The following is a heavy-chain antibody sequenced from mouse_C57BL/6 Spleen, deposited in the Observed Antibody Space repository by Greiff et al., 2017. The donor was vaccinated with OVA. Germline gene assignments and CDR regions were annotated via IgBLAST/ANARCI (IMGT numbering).Heavy chain of an antibody. CDR3: ARGEYSNYGGYFDY. CDR1: GFTFSDYY. Sequence: EVKLMESEGGLVQPGSSMKLSCTASGFTFSDYYMAWVRQVPEKGLEWVANINYDGSSTYYLDSLKSRFIISRDNAKNILYLQMSSLKSEDTATYYCARGEYSNYGGYFDYWGQGTTLTVSS. D-gene: IGHD2-5*01. V-gene: IGHV5-16*01. J-gene: IGHJ2*01. CDR2: INYDGSST.